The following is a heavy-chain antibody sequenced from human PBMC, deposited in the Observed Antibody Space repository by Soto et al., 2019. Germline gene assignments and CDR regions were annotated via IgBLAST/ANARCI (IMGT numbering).Heavy chain of an antibody. J-gene: IGHJ3*02. CDR3: ATRYYYDSSVDAFDI. CDR1: GYTLTELS. Sequence: ASVTVSCKVSGYTLTELSMHWVRQAPGKGLEWMGGFDPEDGETIYAQKFQGRVTMTEDTSTDTACMELSSLGSEDTAVYYCATRYYYDSSVDAFDIWGQGTMVTVSS. V-gene: IGHV1-24*01. D-gene: IGHD3-22*01. CDR2: FDPEDGET.